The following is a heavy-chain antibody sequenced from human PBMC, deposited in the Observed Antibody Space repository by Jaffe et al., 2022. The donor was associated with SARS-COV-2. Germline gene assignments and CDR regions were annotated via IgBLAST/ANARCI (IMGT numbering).Heavy chain of an antibody. J-gene: IGHJ5*02. CDR1: GFTFSSYG. V-gene: IGHV3-30*18. Sequence: QVQLVESGGGVVQPGRSLRLSCAASGFTFSSYGMHWVRQAPGKGLEWVAVISYDGSNKYYADSVKGRFTISRDNSKNTLYLQMNSLRAEDTAVYYCAKGWGGVIVPVWFDPWGQGTLVTVSS. CDR2: ISYDGSNK. D-gene: IGHD3-16*02. CDR3: AKGWGGVIVPVWFDP.